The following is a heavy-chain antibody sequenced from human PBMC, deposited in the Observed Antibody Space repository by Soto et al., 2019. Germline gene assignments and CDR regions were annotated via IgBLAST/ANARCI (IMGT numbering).Heavy chain of an antibody. J-gene: IGHJ5*02. Sequence: QVQLVESGGGVVQPGRSLRLSCAASGFTFSNYGMHWVRQAPGKGLECVTSIWYDGSYKYYVDSVKGRFTISRDNSKNPLYLQMNGLRADDTAVYYCARDASVARGNWFDPWGQGTLVTVSS. V-gene: IGHV3-33*01. CDR2: IWYDGSYK. CDR3: ARDASVARGNWFDP. CDR1: GFTFSNYG.